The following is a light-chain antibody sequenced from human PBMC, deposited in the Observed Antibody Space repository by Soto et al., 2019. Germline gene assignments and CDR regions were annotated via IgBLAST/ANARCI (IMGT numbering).Light chain of an antibody. CDR1: DSNIGNNA. CDR2: RNN. Sequence: QSVLTQPPSVSGAPRQRVTISCSGSDSNIGNNAVNWYQLVPGKAPKVVIYRNNVVLSGVSDRFSGSKSGTSASLAISRLQSEDEADYYCAAWDDSLNAQVFGGGTQLTVL. V-gene: IGLV1-36*01. J-gene: IGLJ3*02. CDR3: AAWDDSLNAQV.